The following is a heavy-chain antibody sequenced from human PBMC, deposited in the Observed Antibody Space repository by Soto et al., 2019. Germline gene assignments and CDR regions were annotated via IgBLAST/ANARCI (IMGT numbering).Heavy chain of an antibody. J-gene: IGHJ4*02. Sequence: ASVKVSCKASGYTFTTYAIHWVRQAPGQRLEWMGWINTGNGRTKYSPKFQGRVTITRDTSASTVYMELSSLRSEDTALYYCAMDVHGECVLVYCGQGTLLTVSS. CDR3: AMDVHGECVLVY. D-gene: IGHD4-17*01. V-gene: IGHV1-3*04. CDR2: INTGNGRT. CDR1: GYTFTTYA.